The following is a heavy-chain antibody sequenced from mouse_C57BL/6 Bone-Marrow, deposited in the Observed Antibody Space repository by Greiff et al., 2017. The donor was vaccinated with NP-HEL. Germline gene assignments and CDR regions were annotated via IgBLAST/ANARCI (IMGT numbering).Heavy chain of an antibody. J-gene: IGHJ2*01. D-gene: IGHD1-1*01. CDR1: GYTFTSYG. CDR2: IYPRSGNT. CDR3: ARDHYYGSSPYYFDY. Sequence: QVQLQQSGAELARPGASVKLSCKASGYTFTSYGISWVKQRTGQGLEWIGEIYPRSGNTYYNEKFKGKATLTADKSSSTAYMELRSLTSEDSAVYLCARDHYYGSSPYYFDYWGQGTTLTVSS. V-gene: IGHV1-81*01.